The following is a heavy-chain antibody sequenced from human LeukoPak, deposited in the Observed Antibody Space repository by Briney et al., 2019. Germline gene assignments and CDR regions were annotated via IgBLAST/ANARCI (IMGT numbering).Heavy chain of an antibody. V-gene: IGHV3-30-3*01. Sequence: GRSLRLSCAASGFTFSSYAMHWVRQAPGKGLKWVAVISYDGSNKYYADSVKGRFTISRDNSKNTLYLQMNSLRAEDTAVYYCARDRGGWFDPWGQGTLVTVSS. J-gene: IGHJ5*02. D-gene: IGHD3-16*01. CDR3: ARDRGGWFDP. CDR2: ISYDGSNK. CDR1: GFTFSSYA.